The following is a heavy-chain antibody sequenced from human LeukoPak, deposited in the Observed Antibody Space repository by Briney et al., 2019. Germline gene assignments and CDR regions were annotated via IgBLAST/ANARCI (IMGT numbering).Heavy chain of an antibody. CDR1: GFTFSSYS. D-gene: IGHD6-13*01. CDR3: ARGGEYSSSWKAGE. Sequence: GGSLRLSCAASGFTFSSYSMNWVRQAPGKGLGWVSSISSSSSYIYYADSVKGRFTISRDNAKNSLYLQMNSLRAEDTAVYYCARGGEYSSSWKAGEWGQGTLVTVSS. V-gene: IGHV3-21*01. J-gene: IGHJ4*02. CDR2: ISSSSSYI.